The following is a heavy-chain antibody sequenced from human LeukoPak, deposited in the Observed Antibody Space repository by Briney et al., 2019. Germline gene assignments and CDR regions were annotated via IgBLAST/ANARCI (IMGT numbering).Heavy chain of an antibody. CDR2: INPNSGGT. CDR3: ARPQDHGGNVENFDI. Sequence: ASVMVSCKASGYIFTAYYIHWVRQAPGQGLEWMGWINPNSGGTNYALKFRGRVTMTRDTSISTASMELSRLISDDTAVYYCARPQDHGGNVENFDIWGQGTMVTVSS. J-gene: IGHJ3*02. V-gene: IGHV1-2*02. CDR1: GYIFTAYY. D-gene: IGHD4-23*01.